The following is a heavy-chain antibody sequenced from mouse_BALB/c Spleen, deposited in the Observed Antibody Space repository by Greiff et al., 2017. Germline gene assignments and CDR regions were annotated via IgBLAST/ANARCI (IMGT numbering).Heavy chain of an antibody. CDR1: GYSITSDYA. Sequence: EVKLVESGPGLVKPSQSLSLTCTVTGYSITSDYAWNWIRQFPGNKLEWMGYISYSGSTSYNPSLKSRISITRDTSKNQFFLQLNSVTTEDTASYYCARGDVGDYWGQGTTLTVSS. V-gene: IGHV3-2*02. J-gene: IGHJ2*01. D-gene: IGHD3-3*01. CDR3: ARGDVGDY. CDR2: ISYSGST.